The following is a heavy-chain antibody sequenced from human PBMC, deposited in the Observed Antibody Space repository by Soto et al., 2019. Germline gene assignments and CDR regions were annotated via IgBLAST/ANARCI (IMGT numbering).Heavy chain of an antibody. Sequence: QVQLQESGPGLVKPSQTLYLTCTVSGGSISSGGYYWSWIRQHPGKGLEWIGYIYYSGSTYYNPSLKSRVTISVDTSKNHFSLKLSSVTAADTAVYYCAREMERRNWCDPWGQGTLVTVSS. CDR1: GGSISSGGYY. V-gene: IGHV4-31*03. D-gene: IGHD6-25*01. CDR3: AREMERRNWCDP. CDR2: IYYSGST. J-gene: IGHJ5*02.